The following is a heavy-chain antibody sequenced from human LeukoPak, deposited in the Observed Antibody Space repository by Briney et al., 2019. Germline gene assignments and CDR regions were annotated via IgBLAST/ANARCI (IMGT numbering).Heavy chain of an antibody. Sequence: GSLRLSCAASGFNVSNNYMSWVRQAPGKGLEWVSVIYSGGTTYYADSVKGRFTISRDNSKSTVYLQMNSLRAEDTAVYYCARDRDLDCWGQGTLVTVSS. J-gene: IGHJ4*02. CDR3: ARDRDLDC. CDR2: IYSGGTT. CDR1: GFNVSNNY. D-gene: IGHD3-10*01. V-gene: IGHV3-53*01.